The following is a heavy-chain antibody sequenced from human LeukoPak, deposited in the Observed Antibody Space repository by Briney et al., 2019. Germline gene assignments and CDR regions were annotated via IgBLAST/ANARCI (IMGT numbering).Heavy chain of an antibody. CDR2: ISYDGSNK. D-gene: IGHD3-10*01. Sequence: PGGSLRLSCAASGFTFSSYAMHWVRQAPGKGLEWVAVISYDGSNKYYADSVKGRFTISRDNSKNTLYLQMNSLRAEDTAVYYCARAITYYYGSGVYYWGQGTLVTVSS. CDR1: GFTFSSYA. J-gene: IGHJ4*02. V-gene: IGHV3-30*04. CDR3: ARAITYYYGSGVYY.